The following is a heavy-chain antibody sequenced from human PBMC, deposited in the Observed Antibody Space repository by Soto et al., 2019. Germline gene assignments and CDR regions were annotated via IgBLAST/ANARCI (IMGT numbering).Heavy chain of an antibody. D-gene: IGHD2-21*02. J-gene: IGHJ6*02. CDR3: GHCFYGMDV. V-gene: IGHV1-69*12. Sequence: QVQLVQSGAEVKRPGSSVKVSCKASGGIFSSYAVTWVRQAPGQGLEWMGGIIPIFATVNYAQKFQGRVPSTADPASSTAQLGLSSVRSADTAVYYSGHCFYGMDVWGQGTGVSVSS. CDR2: IIPIFATV. CDR1: GGIFSSYA.